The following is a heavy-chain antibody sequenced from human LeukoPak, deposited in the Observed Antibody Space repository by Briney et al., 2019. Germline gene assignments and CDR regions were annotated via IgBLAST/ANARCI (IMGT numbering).Heavy chain of an antibody. J-gene: IGHJ4*02. V-gene: IGHV3-7*01. CDR3: ARVRITGTTRFFDY. D-gene: IGHD1-20*01. CDR2: IKQDGSEK. CDR1: GFTFSSFW. Sequence: GGSLRLSCAASGFTFSSFWMSWVRQAPGKGLEWVANIKQDGSEKYYVDSVKGRFTISRDNAKNSLYLQMNSLRAEDTAVYYCARVRITGTTRFFDYWGQGTLVTVSS.